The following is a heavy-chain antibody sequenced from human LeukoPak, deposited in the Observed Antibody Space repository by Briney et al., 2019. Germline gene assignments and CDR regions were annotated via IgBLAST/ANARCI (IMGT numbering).Heavy chain of an antibody. CDR1: GFTFSSYW. CDR3: ARHRYGDYVGY. V-gene: IGHV3-7*01. D-gene: IGHD4-17*01. Sequence: PEGSLRLSCAASGFTFSSYWMSWVRQAPGKGLEWVANIKQDGSEKYYVDSVKGRFTISRDNAKNSLYLQMNSLRAEDTAVYHCARHRYGDYVGYWGQGTLVTVSS. J-gene: IGHJ4*02. CDR2: IKQDGSEK.